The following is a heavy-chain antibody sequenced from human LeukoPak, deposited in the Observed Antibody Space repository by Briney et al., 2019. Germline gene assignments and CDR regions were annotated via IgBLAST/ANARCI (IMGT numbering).Heavy chain of an antibody. CDR3: ATGTSDGSWYFY. J-gene: IGHJ4*02. Sequence: GASVKVSCKASGYTFTRYAITWVRQAPGQGPEWMGRISAYNGNTNYAQKFQGRVTMTEDTSTDTAYMELSSLRSEDTAVYYCATGTSDGSWYFYWGQGTLVTVSS. CDR2: ISAYNGNT. CDR1: GYTFTRYA. V-gene: IGHV1-18*01. D-gene: IGHD6-13*01.